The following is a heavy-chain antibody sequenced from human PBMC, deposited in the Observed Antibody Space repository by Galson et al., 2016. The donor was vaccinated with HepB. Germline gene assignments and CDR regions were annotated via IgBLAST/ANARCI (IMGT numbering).Heavy chain of an antibody. CDR3: AASPNSHYSHMEV. D-gene: IGHD2-21*01. CDR1: GFIFTSSA. V-gene: IGHV1-58*02. Sequence: SVKVSCKASGFIFTSSAMQWVRQARGQRLEWIGRIVVGSGKTNYAQKSQERVTITRDMSTTTASLELTSLRSEDTAVYYCAASPNSHYSHMEVWGQGTTVTVSS. CDR2: IVVGSGKT. J-gene: IGHJ6*02.